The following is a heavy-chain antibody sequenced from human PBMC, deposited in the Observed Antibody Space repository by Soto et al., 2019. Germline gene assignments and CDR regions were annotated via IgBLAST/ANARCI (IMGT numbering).Heavy chain of an antibody. CDR2: ISSSSSAI. CDR3: ARSYCSSTGCPPGGY. V-gene: IGHV3-48*02. J-gene: IGHJ4*02. Sequence: GGSLRLSCAASGFTFSTYIMNWVRQAPGKGLEWVSYISSSSSAIYYADSVKGRFTISRDNAKNSLYLQMSSLRDEDTAVYFCARSYCSSTGCPPGGYWGQGTQVTVSS. CDR1: GFTFSTYI. D-gene: IGHD2-2*01.